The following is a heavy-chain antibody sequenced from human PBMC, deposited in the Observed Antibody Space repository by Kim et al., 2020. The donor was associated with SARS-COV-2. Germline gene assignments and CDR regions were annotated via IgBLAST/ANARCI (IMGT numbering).Heavy chain of an antibody. CDR3: ASTIFGVVRRNNTAEYFKH. CDR1: GFTFSSYG. D-gene: IGHD3-3*01. CDR2: IWYDGSNK. J-gene: IGHJ1*01. V-gene: IGHV3-33*01. Sequence: GGSLRLSCAASGFTFSSYGMHWVRQAPGKGLEWVAVIWYDGSNKYYADSVKGRFPISRDNSKNTLYLQMNSLRAEDTAVYYCASTIFGVVRRNNTAEYFKHWGQGTLVTVSS.